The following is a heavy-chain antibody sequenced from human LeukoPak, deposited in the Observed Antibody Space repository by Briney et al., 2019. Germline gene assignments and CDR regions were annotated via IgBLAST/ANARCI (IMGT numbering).Heavy chain of an antibody. V-gene: IGHV3-30*02. D-gene: IGHD3-22*01. J-gene: IGHJ4*02. CDR2: IGADGTNE. Sequence: GGSLRLSCAVSGFTFRNLAMHWVRQAPGKGLEWVAFIGADGTNENYADSVKGRFTISRDDSKNTLYLEMSSLRAEDTAIYYCATSRYYYDSSGFLVDYWGQGTLVTVSS. CDR1: GFTFRNLA. CDR3: ATSRYYYDSSGFLVDY.